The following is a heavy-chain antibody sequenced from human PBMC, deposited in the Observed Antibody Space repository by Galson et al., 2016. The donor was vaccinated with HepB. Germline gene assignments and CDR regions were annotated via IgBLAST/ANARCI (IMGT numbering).Heavy chain of an antibody. CDR1: GYTFNTYN. D-gene: IGHD1-14*01. Sequence: SVKVSCKASGYTFNTYNMHWVRQAPGQGLEWMGIITPSGGYTIYAQKFQDRITMTRDTSTSTVYMELISLRSEDTAVYYCARELDHSFYFDYWGQGTLLTVSS. V-gene: IGHV1-46*02. J-gene: IGHJ4*02. CDR2: ITPSGGYT. CDR3: ARELDHSFYFDY.